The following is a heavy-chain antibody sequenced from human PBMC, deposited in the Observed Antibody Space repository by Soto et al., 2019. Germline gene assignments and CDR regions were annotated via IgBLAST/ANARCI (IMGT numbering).Heavy chain of an antibody. D-gene: IGHD2-15*01. J-gene: IGHJ6*02. Sequence: QVQLVQSGAEVKKPGSSVKVSCKASGGTFSSYTISWVRQAPGQGLEWMGRIIPILGIANYAQKFQGRVTITADKSTSTAYMELSSLRSEDTAVYYCARDDDIVGVVAAPPHPRGYYYGMDVWGQGTTVTVSS. V-gene: IGHV1-69*08. CDR3: ARDDDIVGVVAAPPHPRGYYYGMDV. CDR1: GGTFSSYT. CDR2: IIPILGIA.